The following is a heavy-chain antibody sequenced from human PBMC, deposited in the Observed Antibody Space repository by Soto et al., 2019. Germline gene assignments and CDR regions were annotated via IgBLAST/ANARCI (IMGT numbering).Heavy chain of an antibody. CDR1: GYNLSTYT. J-gene: IGHJ4*02. D-gene: IGHD3-22*01. Sequence: QVHLVQSGGEVKKPGASVIVSCKTSGYNLSTYTINWVRQAPGHGLEWIWWLSAKNGNTDYQRKFQGRVTVTMDTSTTRCNMKVRNLRSEDTAVYYWASGYFDHFFDFWGKGTLVTVSS. CDR2: LSAKNGNT. CDR3: ASGYFDHFFDF. V-gene: IGHV1-18*04.